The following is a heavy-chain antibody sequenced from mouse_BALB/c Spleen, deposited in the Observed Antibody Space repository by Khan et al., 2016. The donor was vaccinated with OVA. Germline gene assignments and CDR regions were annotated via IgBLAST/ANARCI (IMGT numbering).Heavy chain of an antibody. Sequence: EVKLLESGPSLVKPSQTLSLTCSVTGDSITTGYWNWIRKFPGHKLEYMGYIIYTGYTYYNPSLKSRISITRHTSNNQYYLQLNSVTDEYTATYYCARSTYRYAFVYWGQGTLVTVSA. D-gene: IGHD2-14*01. CDR1: GDSITTGY. CDR2: IIYTGYT. CDR3: ARSTYRYAFVY. J-gene: IGHJ3*01. V-gene: IGHV3-8*02.